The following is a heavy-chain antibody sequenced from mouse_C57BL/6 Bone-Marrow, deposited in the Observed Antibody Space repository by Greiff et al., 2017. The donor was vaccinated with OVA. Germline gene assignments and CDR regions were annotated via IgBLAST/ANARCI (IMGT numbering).Heavy chain of an antibody. CDR2: IDPSDSYT. V-gene: IGHV1-69*01. D-gene: IGHD2-5*01. Sequence: VQLQQPGAELVMPGASVKLSCKASGYTFTSYWMHWVKQRPGQGLEWIGEIDPSDSYTNYNQKFKGKSTLTVDKSSSTAYMQLSSLTSEDSAVDDCARDDSNYLYYAMDYWGQGTSVTVSS. CDR3: ARDDSNYLYYAMDY. CDR1: GYTFTSYW. J-gene: IGHJ4*01.